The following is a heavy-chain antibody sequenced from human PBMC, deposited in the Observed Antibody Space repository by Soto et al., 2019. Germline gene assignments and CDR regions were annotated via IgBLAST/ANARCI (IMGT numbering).Heavy chain of an antibody. CDR3: ARERVAYFDY. Sequence: EVQLVESGGGLVKPGGSLRLSCAASGFTFSSYSMNWVRQAPGKGLEWVSSISSSSSYIYYADSVKGRFTISRDNAKNALYLQMNSLRAEDTAVYYCARERVAYFDYWGQGTLVTVSS. CDR2: ISSSSSYI. J-gene: IGHJ4*02. V-gene: IGHV3-21*01. D-gene: IGHD3-3*01. CDR1: GFTFSSYS.